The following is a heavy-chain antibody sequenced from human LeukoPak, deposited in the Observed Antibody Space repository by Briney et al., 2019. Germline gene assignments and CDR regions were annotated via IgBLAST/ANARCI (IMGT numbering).Heavy chain of an antibody. V-gene: IGHV1-45*02. CDR1: GYTFIYRY. CDR3: AIGLSVTNHYYYGMDV. CDR2: ITPFNGNT. J-gene: IGHJ6*02. D-gene: IGHD4-11*01. Sequence: ASVTVSCKASGYTFIYRYLHWVRQAPGQAPEWMGWITPFNGNTNYAQKLQDRVTITRDRSMSTVYMELSNLRSEDTAMYYCAIGLSVTNHYYYGMDVWGQGTTVTVSS.